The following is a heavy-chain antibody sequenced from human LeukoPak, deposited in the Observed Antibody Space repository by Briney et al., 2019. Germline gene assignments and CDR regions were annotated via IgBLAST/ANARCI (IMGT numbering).Heavy chain of an antibody. D-gene: IGHD6-13*01. CDR3: AWTSVADIAAAGTGNYYYYYMDV. V-gene: IGHV1-69*05. CDR2: ILPIFDTS. J-gene: IGHJ6*03. CDR1: AGTLRGYA. Sequence: GASVKVSCKASAGTLRGYAISWVRQAPGRGLEWMGGILPIFDTSNYAQKFQGRLTVTTDESTSTAYMELSSLRSEDTAVYYCAWTSVADIAAAGTGNYYYYYMDVWGKGTTVTVSS.